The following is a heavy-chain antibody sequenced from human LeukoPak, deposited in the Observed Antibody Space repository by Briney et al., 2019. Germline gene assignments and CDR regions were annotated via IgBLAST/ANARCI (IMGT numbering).Heavy chain of an antibody. CDR2: IYYSGST. CDR3: ARGSITMVRGVIMGYFDY. CDR1: GGSISSYY. D-gene: IGHD3-10*01. V-gene: IGHV4-59*01. J-gene: IGHJ4*02. Sequence: SETLSLTCTVSGGSISSYYWSWIRQPPGKGLEWIGYIYYSGSTNYNPSLKSRVTISVDTSKNQFSLKLSSVAAADTAVYYCARGSITMVRGVIMGYFDYWGQGTLVTVSS.